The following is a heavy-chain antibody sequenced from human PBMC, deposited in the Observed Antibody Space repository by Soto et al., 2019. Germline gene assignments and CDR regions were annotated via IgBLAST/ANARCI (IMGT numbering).Heavy chain of an antibody. J-gene: IGHJ4*02. CDR2: INQDGTEK. CDR3: ARWSYLDY. V-gene: IGHV3-7*03. Sequence: GGSLRLSCAASGLAFSTHWMTWVRQAPGKGLEWVANINQDGTEKYYVDSVKGRFTISRDNAKKSLYLQMKSLRADDTAIYYCARWSYLDYWGKGTRVTVSS. CDR1: GLAFSTHW. D-gene: IGHD3-3*01.